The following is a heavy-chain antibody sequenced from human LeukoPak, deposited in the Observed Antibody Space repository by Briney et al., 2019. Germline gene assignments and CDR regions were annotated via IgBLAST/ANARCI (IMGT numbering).Heavy chain of an antibody. CDR3: TTFSGYDLVFDY. CDR1: GFTFSNAW. D-gene: IGHD5-12*01. J-gene: IGHJ4*02. CDR2: IKSKTDGGTT. Sequence: NPGGSLRLSCAASGFTFSNAWMSWVRQAPGKGLEWVGRIKSKTDGGTTDYAAPVKGRFTISRDDSKNTLYLQMNSLKTEDTAVYYCTTFSGYDLVFDYLGQGTLVTVSS. V-gene: IGHV3-15*01.